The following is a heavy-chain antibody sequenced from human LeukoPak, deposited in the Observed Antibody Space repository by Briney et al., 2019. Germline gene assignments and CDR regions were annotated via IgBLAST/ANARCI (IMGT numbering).Heavy chain of an antibody. CDR3: ARDRSGSGSQSVYNWFDP. J-gene: IGHJ5*02. CDR1: GGSISSSSYY. Sequence: SETLSLTCTVSGGSISSSSYYWGWIRQPPGKGLEWIGSIYYSGSTYYNPSLKSRVTISVDTSKNQFSLKLSSVTAADTAVYYCARDRSGSGSQSVYNWFDPWGQGTLVTVSS. CDR2: IYYSGST. D-gene: IGHD3-10*01. V-gene: IGHV4-39*02.